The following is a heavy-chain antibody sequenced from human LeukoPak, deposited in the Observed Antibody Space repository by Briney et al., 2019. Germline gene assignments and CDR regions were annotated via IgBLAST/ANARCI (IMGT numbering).Heavy chain of an antibody. CDR1: GYTFTSYY. CDR3: ATPQGHSGSYWYYFDY. CDR2: INPSGGST. D-gene: IGHD1-26*01. V-gene: IGHV1-46*01. J-gene: IGHJ4*02. Sequence: ASVKVSCKASGYTFTSYYMHWVRQAPGQWLEWMGIINPSGGSTSYAQKFQGRVTMTRDTSTSTVYMELSSLRSEDTAVYYCATPQGHSGSYWYYFDYWGQGTLVTVSS.